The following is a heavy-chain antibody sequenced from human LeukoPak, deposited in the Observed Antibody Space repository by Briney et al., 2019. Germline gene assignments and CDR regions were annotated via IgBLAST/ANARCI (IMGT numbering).Heavy chain of an antibody. CDR2: IHSDGTAT. CDR1: GFTFSTYW. Sequence: GGSLRLSCAASGFTFSTYWMHWVRQVPGKGLVWVSRIHSDGTATNYADSAKGRFTISRDNAKNTLYLQMNSLRAEDTAVYYCARGGSAWLGYWGQGTLVTVSS. D-gene: IGHD5-12*01. V-gene: IGHV3-74*01. CDR3: ARGGSAWLGY. J-gene: IGHJ4*02.